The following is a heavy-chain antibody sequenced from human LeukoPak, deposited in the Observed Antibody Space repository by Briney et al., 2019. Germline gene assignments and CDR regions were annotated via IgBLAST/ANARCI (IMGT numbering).Heavy chain of an antibody. J-gene: IGHJ6*02. Sequence: GASLRLSCAASGFTFSSHAMSWVRQAPEKGLEWVSIISSSGGTTYYADSVKGRFTISRDNSKNTLYLQMNSLRAEDTAVYYCAKGWNNMDVWGQGTTVTVSS. D-gene: IGHD1/OR15-1a*01. CDR2: ISSSGGTT. CDR3: AKGWNNMDV. V-gene: IGHV3-23*01. CDR1: GFTFSSHA.